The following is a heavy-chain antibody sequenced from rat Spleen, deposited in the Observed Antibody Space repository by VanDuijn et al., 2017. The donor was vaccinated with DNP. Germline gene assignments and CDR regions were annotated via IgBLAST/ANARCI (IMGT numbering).Heavy chain of an antibody. CDR1: GFTFSNCG. D-gene: IGHD4-1*01. CDR3: ARQIRGFAY. CDR2: ISTSGSRT. V-gene: IGHV5S13*01. J-gene: IGHJ3*01. Sequence: EVQLVESGGGLVQPGRSLKLSCAASGFTFSNCGMAWVRQAPKKGLEWVATISTSGSRTYYPDSVKGRFTISRDNAKSSLYLQMNSLKSEDTATYYCARQIRGFAYWGQGTLVTVSS.